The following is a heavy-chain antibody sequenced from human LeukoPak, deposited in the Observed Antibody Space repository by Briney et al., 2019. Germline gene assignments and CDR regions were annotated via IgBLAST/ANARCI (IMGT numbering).Heavy chain of an antibody. J-gene: IGHJ4*02. CDR1: GFTFSSYA. CDR2: IWYDGSNK. CDR3: ERDRGSYFDY. Sequence: GGSLRLSCAASGFTFSSYAMHWVHQAPGKGLEWVAVIWYDGSNKYYADSVKGRFTISRDNSKNTLYLQMNSLRAEDTAVYYCERDRGSYFDYWGQGTLVTVSS. D-gene: IGHD3-10*01. V-gene: IGHV3-33*08.